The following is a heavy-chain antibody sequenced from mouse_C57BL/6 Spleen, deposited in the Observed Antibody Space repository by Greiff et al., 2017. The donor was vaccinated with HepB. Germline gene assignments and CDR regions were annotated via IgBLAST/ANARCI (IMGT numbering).Heavy chain of an antibody. Sequence: EVKLVESGGGLVQPKGSLKLSCAASGFSFNTYAMNWVRQAPGKGLEWVARIRSKSNNYATYYADSVKDRFTISRDDSESMLYLQMNNLKTEDTAMYYCVRHGDYDYDDYAMDYWGQGTSVTVSS. CDR1: GFSFNTYA. J-gene: IGHJ4*01. V-gene: IGHV10-1*01. CDR2: IRSKSNNYAT. D-gene: IGHD2-4*01. CDR3: VRHGDYDYDDYAMDY.